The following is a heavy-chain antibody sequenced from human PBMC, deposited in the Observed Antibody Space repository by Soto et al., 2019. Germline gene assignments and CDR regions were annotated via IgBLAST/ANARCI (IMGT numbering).Heavy chain of an antibody. D-gene: IGHD3-22*01. CDR2: ISSSGSTI. Sequence: VQLVESGGGLVQPGGSLRLSCAASGFTFSSYEMNWVRQAPGKGLEWVSYISSSGSTIYYADSVKGRFTISRDNAKNSLYLQMNSLRAEDTAVYYCARDYYDSSGYSTFDYWGQGTLVTVSS. V-gene: IGHV3-48*03. J-gene: IGHJ4*02. CDR3: ARDYYDSSGYSTFDY. CDR1: GFTFSSYE.